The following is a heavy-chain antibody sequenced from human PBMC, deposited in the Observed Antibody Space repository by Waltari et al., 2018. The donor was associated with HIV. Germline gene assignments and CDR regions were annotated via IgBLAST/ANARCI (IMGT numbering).Heavy chain of an antibody. J-gene: IGHJ4*02. V-gene: IGHV3-21*02. D-gene: IGHD1-1*01. CDR1: GFTFNLFT. CDR3: VRDRTSVTTGDFDS. Sequence: EVRLVESGGGLVKPGGSLTLSCTASGFTFNLFTLTWVRLAPSEGSGGVSSITSGSSYLYYSYAVKGRFTVSRDNSKNSLFLQLKALTAEDTALYCCVRDRTSVTTGDFDSWGQGVPVTVSS. CDR2: ITSGSSYL.